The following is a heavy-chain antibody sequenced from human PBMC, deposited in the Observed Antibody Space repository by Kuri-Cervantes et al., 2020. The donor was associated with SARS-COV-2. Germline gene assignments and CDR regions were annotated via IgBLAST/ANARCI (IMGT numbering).Heavy chain of an antibody. V-gene: IGHV3-43D*03. J-gene: IGHJ4*02. CDR1: GFTFSSYA. Sequence: GESLKISCAASGFTFSSYATSWVRQAPGKGLEWVSLISWDGGSTYYADSVKGRFTISRDNSKNSLYLQMNSLRAEDTALYYCAKDIGLGMGTDYWGQGTLVTVSS. CDR2: ISWDGGST. CDR3: AKDIGLGMGTDY. D-gene: IGHD7-27*01.